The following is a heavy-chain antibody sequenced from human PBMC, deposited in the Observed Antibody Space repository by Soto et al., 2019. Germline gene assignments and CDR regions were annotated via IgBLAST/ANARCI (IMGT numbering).Heavy chain of an antibody. D-gene: IGHD6-19*01. V-gene: IGHV3-48*03. Sequence: QPGGSLRLSCAASGFTFSSYEMNWVRQAPGKGLEWVSYIGSSGSTIYYADSVKGRFTISRDNAKNSLFLQVNSLRAEDTDVYYCARDPSSSSGWYGDAFDIWGQGAMVTVSS. CDR1: GFTFSSYE. CDR3: ARDPSSSSGWYGDAFDI. J-gene: IGHJ3*02. CDR2: IGSSGSTI.